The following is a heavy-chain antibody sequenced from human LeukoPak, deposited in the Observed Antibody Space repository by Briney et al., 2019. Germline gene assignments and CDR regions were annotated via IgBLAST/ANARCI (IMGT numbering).Heavy chain of an antibody. D-gene: IGHD6-13*01. V-gene: IGHV3-30-3*01. CDR1: GFTFSSYA. CDR3: AISTSWYSGGFEY. CDR2: ISYDGSNK. Sequence: GRSLRLSCAASGFTFSSYAMHWVRQAPGKGLEWVAVISYDGSNKYYADSVKGRFTISRDNSKNTLYLQMNSLRAEDTAVYYCAISTSWYSGGFEYWGQGTRVTVSS. J-gene: IGHJ4*02.